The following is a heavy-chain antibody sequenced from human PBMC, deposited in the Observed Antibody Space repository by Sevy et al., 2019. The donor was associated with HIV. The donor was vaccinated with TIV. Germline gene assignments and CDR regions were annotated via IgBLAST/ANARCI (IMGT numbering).Heavy chain of an antibody. V-gene: IGHV3-48*02. J-gene: IGHJ6*02. D-gene: IGHD3-3*01. CDR2: ISSSSSTI. CDR3: ARDLGYDFWSGYYISKGYGMDV. Sequence: GGSLRLSCAASGFTFSSYSMNWVRQAPGKGLEWVSCISSSSSTIYYADSVKGRFTISRDNAKNSLYLQMNSLRDEDTAVYYCARDLGYDFWSGYYISKGYGMDVWGQGTTVTVSS. CDR1: GFTFSSYS.